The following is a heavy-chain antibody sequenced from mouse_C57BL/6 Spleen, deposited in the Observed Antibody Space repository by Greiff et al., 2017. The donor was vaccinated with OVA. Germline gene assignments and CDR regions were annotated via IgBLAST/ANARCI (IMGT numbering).Heavy chain of an antibody. V-gene: IGHV1-53*01. D-gene: IGHD1-1*01. CDR1: GYTFTSYC. CDR2: INPSNGGT. CDR3: AIITTGVAPWSFDD. J-gene: IGHJ1*03. Sequence: QVQLQQPGTELVKPGASVKLSCTASGYTFTSYCMHWVKQRPGQGLEWIGNINPSNGGTNYNEKFKSKATLTVDKSSSTAYMQLSSLTSEDSAVDNCAIITTGVAPWSFDDWGTGTTVTVSS.